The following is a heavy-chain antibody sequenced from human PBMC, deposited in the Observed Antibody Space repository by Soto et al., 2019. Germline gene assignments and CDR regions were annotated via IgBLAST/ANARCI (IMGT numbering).Heavy chain of an antibody. CDR3: ARERSVGYCSTTTCPRPFYYFGMGV. CDR1: GGTFSRYP. J-gene: IGHJ6*02. D-gene: IGHD2-2*01. V-gene: IGHV1-69*01. CDR2: IIPISGTA. Sequence: QVQLVQSGAEVKKPGSSVKVSCKASGGTFSRYPISWVRQAPGQGFEWMGGIIPISGTADYAPKFQGRVTITADESTSTGYMELRSLTSEDTAVYYCARERSVGYCSTTTCPRPFYYFGMGVWGQGTTVTVSS.